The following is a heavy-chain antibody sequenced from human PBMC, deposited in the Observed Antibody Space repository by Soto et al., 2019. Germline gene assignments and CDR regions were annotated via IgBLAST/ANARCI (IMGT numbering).Heavy chain of an antibody. Sequence: GGSLRLSCAASGFTFSSYGMHWVRQAPGKGLEWVSTIVGSGKNTYYADSVKGRFTISRDNSRNTLYLQMDNLRGDDTALYYCATALIRGTAYGLDVWGQGTTVTVSS. J-gene: IGHJ6*02. CDR3: ATALIRGTAYGLDV. V-gene: IGHV3-23*01. CDR2: IVGSGKNT. CDR1: GFTFSSYG.